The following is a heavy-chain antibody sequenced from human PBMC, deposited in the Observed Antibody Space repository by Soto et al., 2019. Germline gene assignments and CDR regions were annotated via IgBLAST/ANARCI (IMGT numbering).Heavy chain of an antibody. CDR3: ARDRGYSYDL. Sequence: EVPLVESGGGLVQSGGSLRLSCAASEFTFSRYWMHWVRQAPGKGLVWVSRINSDESSRSYADSVKGRFTISRDNAKNTLYLQMNSLRAEDTAVYYCARDRGYSYDLWGQGTLVTVSS. CDR2: INSDESSR. D-gene: IGHD5-18*01. CDR1: EFTFSRYW. J-gene: IGHJ5*02. V-gene: IGHV3-74*01.